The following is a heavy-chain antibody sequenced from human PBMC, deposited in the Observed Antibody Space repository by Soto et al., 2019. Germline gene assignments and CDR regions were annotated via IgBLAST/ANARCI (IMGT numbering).Heavy chain of an antibody. J-gene: IGHJ3*02. CDR3: ARQQWLAPHI. V-gene: IGHV3-7*02. CDR1: GFTFSSYW. CDR2: IKQDGTSI. D-gene: IGHD6-19*01. Sequence: GGSLRLSCAASGFTFSSYWMSWVRQAPGKGLEWVANIKQDGTSIYYADSVKGRFTISRDNAKNSLYLQMNSLTVEDTGIYYCARQQWLAPHIWGQGTMVTVSS.